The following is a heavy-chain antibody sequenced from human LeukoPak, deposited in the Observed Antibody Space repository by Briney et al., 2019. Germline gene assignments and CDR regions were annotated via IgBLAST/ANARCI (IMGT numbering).Heavy chain of an antibody. Sequence: VASVKVSCKASGYTFTSYGIGWVRQAPGQGLEWMGWISAYNGNTNYAQKLQGRVTMTTDTSTSTAYMELRSLRSDDTAVYYCARVYLRWGVVIIPYYFDYWGQGTLVTVSS. D-gene: IGHD3-3*01. CDR3: ARVYLRWGVVIIPYYFDY. V-gene: IGHV1-18*01. CDR1: GYTFTSYG. J-gene: IGHJ4*02. CDR2: ISAYNGNT.